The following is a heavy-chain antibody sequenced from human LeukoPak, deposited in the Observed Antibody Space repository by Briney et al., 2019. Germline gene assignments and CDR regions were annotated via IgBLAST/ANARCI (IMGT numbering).Heavy chain of an antibody. Sequence: SVKVSCKASGGTSSSYAISWVRQAPGRGLEWMGGIIPIFGTANYAQKFQGRVTITADESTSTAYMELSSLRSEDTAVYYCARDRVDTAMVPFDYWGQGTLVTVSS. CDR1: GGTSSSYA. V-gene: IGHV1-69*13. J-gene: IGHJ4*02. D-gene: IGHD5-18*01. CDR2: IIPIFGTA. CDR3: ARDRVDTAMVPFDY.